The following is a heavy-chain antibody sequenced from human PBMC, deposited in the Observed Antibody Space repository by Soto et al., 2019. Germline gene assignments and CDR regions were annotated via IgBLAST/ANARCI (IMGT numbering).Heavy chain of an antibody. CDR3: EKSVVTDAIGYYGMDV. CDR1: GFTFSSYA. Sequence: GGSLRLSCAASGFTFSSYAMSWVRQAPGKGLEWVSAISGSGGSTYYADSVKGRFTISRDNSKNTLYLQMNSLRAEETAVYYCEKSVVTDAIGYYGMDVWGQGTTVTVSS. CDR2: ISGSGGST. D-gene: IGHD2-2*02. J-gene: IGHJ6*02. V-gene: IGHV3-23*01.